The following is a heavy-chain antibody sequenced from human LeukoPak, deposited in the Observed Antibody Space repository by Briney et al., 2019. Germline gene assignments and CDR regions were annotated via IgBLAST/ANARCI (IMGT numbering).Heavy chain of an antibody. V-gene: IGHV4-59*01. Sequence: SETLSLTCTVSGGSISSYYWSWIRQPPGKGLEWIGYIYYSGSTNYNPSLKSRATISVDTSKNQFSLKLSSVTAADTAVYYCAREMGAVAGKGNYFDYWGQGTLVTVSS. D-gene: IGHD6-19*01. CDR1: GGSISSYY. CDR3: AREMGAVAGKGNYFDY. CDR2: IYYSGST. J-gene: IGHJ4*02.